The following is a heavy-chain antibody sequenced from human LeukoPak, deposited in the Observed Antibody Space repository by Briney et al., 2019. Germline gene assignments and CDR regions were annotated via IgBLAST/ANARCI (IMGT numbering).Heavy chain of an antibody. J-gene: IGHJ6*02. CDR2: INPNSGGT. V-gene: IGHV1-2*02. D-gene: IGHD2-21*01. CDR3: ARDSDRLWHIYWIDG. CDR1: VYTCTVYC. Sequence: ASVTVSFKSSVYTCTVYCMHLFRQAPGQGLEWMGWINPNSGGTDYAQKFQGRVTMTRDTSISTAYMELSRLRSDDTAVYYCARDSDRLWHIYWIDGSGQGTTVTVSS.